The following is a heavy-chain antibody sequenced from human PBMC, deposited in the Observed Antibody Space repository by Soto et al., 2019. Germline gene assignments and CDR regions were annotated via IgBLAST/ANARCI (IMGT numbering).Heavy chain of an antibody. CDR3: ARASVAGTRLGYYYGMDV. D-gene: IGHD6-19*01. CDR2: ISSSSSYI. Sequence: EVQLVESGGGLVKPGGSLRLSCAASGFTFSSYSMNWVRQAPGKGLEWVSSISSSSSYIYYADSVKGRFTICRDNAKNSLYLQMNRLRAEDTAVYYCARASVAGTRLGYYYGMDVWGQGTTVTVSS. CDR1: GFTFSSYS. J-gene: IGHJ6*02. V-gene: IGHV3-21*01.